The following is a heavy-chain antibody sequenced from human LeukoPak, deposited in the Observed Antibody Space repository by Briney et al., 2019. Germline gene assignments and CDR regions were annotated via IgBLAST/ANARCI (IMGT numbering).Heavy chain of an antibody. CDR1: GFTVSSNY. D-gene: IGHD6-13*01. J-gene: IGHJ4*02. CDR3: ASYAAAAGTFDY. Sequence: GGSLRLSCAASGFTVSSNYMSWVRQAPGKGLEWVSVIYSGGSTYYADSVKGRLTISRDNSKNTLYLQMNSLRAEDTAVYYCASYAAAAGTFDYWGQGTLVTVSS. V-gene: IGHV3-66*01. CDR2: IYSGGST.